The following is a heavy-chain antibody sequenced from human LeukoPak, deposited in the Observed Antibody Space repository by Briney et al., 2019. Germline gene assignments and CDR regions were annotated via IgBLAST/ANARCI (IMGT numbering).Heavy chain of an antibody. Sequence: ASVKVSCKASGYTFTGYCMHWVRQAPGQGLEWMGWINPNSGGTNYAQKFQGRVTMTRDTSISTAYMELSRLRSDDTAVYYCARVPRLSTPPGYWGQGTLVTVSS. V-gene: IGHV1-2*02. CDR2: INPNSGGT. CDR1: GYTFTGYC. D-gene: IGHD3-16*02. J-gene: IGHJ4*02. CDR3: ARVPRLSTPPGY.